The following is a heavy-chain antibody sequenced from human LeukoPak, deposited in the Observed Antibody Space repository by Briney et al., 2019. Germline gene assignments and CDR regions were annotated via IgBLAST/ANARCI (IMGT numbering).Heavy chain of an antibody. J-gene: IGHJ3*02. CDR2: IYTSGST. V-gene: IGHV4-61*02. CDR3: ARAGGNLAAFDI. CDR1: GGSISIGSYY. D-gene: IGHD4-23*01. Sequence: PSQTLSLTCTVSGGSISIGSYYWSWIRQPAGKGLEWIGRIYTSGSTNYNPSLKSRVTISVDTSKNQFSLKLSSVTAADSAVYYCARAGGNLAAFDIWGQGTMVTVSS.